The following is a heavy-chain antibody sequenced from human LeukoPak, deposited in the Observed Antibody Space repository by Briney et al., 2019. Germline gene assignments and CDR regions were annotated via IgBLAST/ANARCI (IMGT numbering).Heavy chain of an antibody. D-gene: IGHD3-10*01. J-gene: IGHJ1*01. CDR3: TRDSDGLWFGELSLAEYFQH. V-gene: IGHV3-49*03. CDR1: GFTFGDYA. CDR2: IRSKAYGGTT. Sequence: GGSLRLSCTASGFTFGDYAMSWFRQAPGKGLEWVGFIRSKAYGGTTEYAASVKGRFTISRDDSKSIAYLQMNSLKTEDTAVYYCTRDSDGLWFGELSLAEYFQHWGQGTLVTVSS.